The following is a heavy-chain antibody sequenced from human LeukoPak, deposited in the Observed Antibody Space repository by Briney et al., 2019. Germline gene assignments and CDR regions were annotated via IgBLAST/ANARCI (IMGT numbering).Heavy chain of an antibody. D-gene: IGHD3-10*01. V-gene: IGHV4-30-4*01. J-gene: IGHJ4*02. CDR3: ARERSESITMVRGVLFDY. CDR1: GGSITTYDWS. CDR2: IYYSGST. Sequence: SETLSLTCTVSGGSITTYDWSWSWVRQPPGKGLEWIGYIYYSGSTYYNPSLKSRVTISVDMSKNQFSLKLRSVTAADTAVYYCARERSESITMVRGVLFDYWGQGTLVTVSS.